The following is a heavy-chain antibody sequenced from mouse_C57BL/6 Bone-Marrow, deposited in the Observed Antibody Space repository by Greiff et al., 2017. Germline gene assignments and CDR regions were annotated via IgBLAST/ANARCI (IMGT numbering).Heavy chain of an antibody. CDR3: TRYYYGSRYFDY. D-gene: IGHD1-1*01. CDR1: GFTFSSYA. CDR2: LSSGGDYI. J-gene: IGHJ2*01. Sequence: EVMLVESGEGLVKPGGSLKLSCAASGFTFSSYAMSWVRQTPEKRLEWVAYLSSGGDYIYSADTVKGRFTISRDNARNTLYLQMSSLKSEDTAMYYCTRYYYGSRYFDYWGQGTTLTVSS. V-gene: IGHV5-9-1*02.